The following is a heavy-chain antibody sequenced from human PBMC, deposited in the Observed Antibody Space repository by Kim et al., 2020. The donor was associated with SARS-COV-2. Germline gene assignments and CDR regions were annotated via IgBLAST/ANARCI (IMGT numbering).Heavy chain of an antibody. V-gene: IGHV5-51*01. CDR2: IYPGDSDT. D-gene: IGHD4-17*01. J-gene: IGHJ3*02. Sequence: GESLKISCKGSGYSFTSYWIGWVRQMPGKGLEWMGIIYPGDSDTRYSPSFQGQVTISADKSISTAYLQWSSLKASDTAMYYCAGINPTYGDFLAFDIWGQGTMVTVSS. CDR3: AGINPTYGDFLAFDI. CDR1: GYSFTSYW.